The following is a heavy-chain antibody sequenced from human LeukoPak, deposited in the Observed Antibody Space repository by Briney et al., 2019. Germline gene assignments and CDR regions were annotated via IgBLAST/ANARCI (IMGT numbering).Heavy chain of an antibody. Sequence: GGSLRLSCVASGILVSSNYMSWVRQAPGKGLEWVSFIDSTGSTYYADSVRGRFTISRDKSKNTLYLQMSSLRAEDTAIYYCAHPSTPDYGGLDYWGQGTLVTVSS. CDR2: IDSTGST. V-gene: IGHV3-53*01. D-gene: IGHD4-17*01. J-gene: IGHJ4*02. CDR1: GILVSSNY. CDR3: AHPSTPDYGGLDY.